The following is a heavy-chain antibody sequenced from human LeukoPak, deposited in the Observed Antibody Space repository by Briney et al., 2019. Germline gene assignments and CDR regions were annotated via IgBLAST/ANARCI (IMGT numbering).Heavy chain of an antibody. CDR1: GGTFSSYA. V-gene: IGHV1-69*05. CDR2: IIPIFGTA. CDR3: ASGLPITGTDY. D-gene: IGHD1/OR15-1a*01. J-gene: IGHJ4*02. Sequence: GASVKVSCKASGGTFSSYAISWVRQAPGQGLEWMGGIIPIFGTANYAQKFQGRVTITTDESTSTAYMELSSLRSEDTAVYYCASGLPITGTDYWGQGTLVTVSS.